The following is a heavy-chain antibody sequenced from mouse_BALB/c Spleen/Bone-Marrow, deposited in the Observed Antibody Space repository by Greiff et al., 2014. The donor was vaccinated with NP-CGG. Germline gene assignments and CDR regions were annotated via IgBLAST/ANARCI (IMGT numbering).Heavy chain of an antibody. Sequence: EVQLQQSGAELVRPGASVKISCKAFGYTFTDYHINWVKQRPGQGLDWIGYINPYNDYTNYNQKFKGKATLIVDESSSTAYMELSSLTSEDSAVFYCARHGSSYVRFAYWGQGTLVTVSA. CDR3: ARHGSSYVRFAY. V-gene: IGHV1S45*01. J-gene: IGHJ3*01. CDR1: GYTFTDYH. D-gene: IGHD1-1*01. CDR2: INPYNDYT.